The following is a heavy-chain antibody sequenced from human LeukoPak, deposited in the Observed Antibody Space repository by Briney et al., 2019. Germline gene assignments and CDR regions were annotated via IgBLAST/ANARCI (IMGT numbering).Heavy chain of an antibody. V-gene: IGHV4-34*01. CDR3: ARGTPIQLWLRVGYFDL. CDR2: INHSGST. J-gene: IGHJ2*01. CDR1: GGFFRGYY. D-gene: IGHD5-18*01. Sequence: SETLSLTCAVYGGFFRGYYWSWVRQPPGKGLEWGGEINHSGSTNYNPSLKSRVTISVDTSKNQFSLKLSSVTAADTAVYYCARGTPIQLWLRVGYFDLWGRGTLVTVSS.